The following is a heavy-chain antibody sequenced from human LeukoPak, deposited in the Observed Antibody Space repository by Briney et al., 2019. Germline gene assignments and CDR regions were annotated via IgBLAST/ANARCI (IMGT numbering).Heavy chain of an antibody. V-gene: IGHV4-59*08. J-gene: IGHJ4*02. CDR2: IYYSGSN. D-gene: IGHD3-10*01. Sequence: SETLSLTCTVSGGSISSYYWSWIRQPPGKGLEWIGYIYYSGSNNYNPSLKSRVTISVDTSKNQFSLKLSSVTAADTAVYYCARGGYYGSGSSFDYWGQGTLVTVSS. CDR1: GGSISSYY. CDR3: ARGGYYGSGSSFDY.